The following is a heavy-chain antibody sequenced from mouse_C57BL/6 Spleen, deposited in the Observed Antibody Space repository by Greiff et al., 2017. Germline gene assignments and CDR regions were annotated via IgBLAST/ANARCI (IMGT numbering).Heavy chain of an antibody. CDR2: IYPGDGDT. J-gene: IGHJ4*01. D-gene: IGHD1-1*01. Sequence: QVQLKESGAELVKPGASVKISCKASGYAFSSYWMNWVKQRPGKGLEWIGQIYPGDGDTNYNGKFKGKATLTADKSSSTAYMQLSSLTSEDSAVYFCARSNYYGSSLPYYYAMDYWGQGTSVTVSS. CDR3: ARSNYYGSSLPYYYAMDY. V-gene: IGHV1-80*01. CDR1: GYAFSSYW.